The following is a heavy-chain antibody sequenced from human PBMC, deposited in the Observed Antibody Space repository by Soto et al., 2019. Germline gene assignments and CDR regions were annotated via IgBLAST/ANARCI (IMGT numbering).Heavy chain of an antibody. CDR1: GCSISSYY. D-gene: IGHD5-12*01. CDR2: IYYSGST. CDR3: ARASRDGYNSGWFDP. V-gene: IGHV4-59*01. J-gene: IGHJ5*02. Sequence: QVQLQESGPGLVKPSETLSLTCTVSGCSISSYYWSWIRQPPGKGLEWIGYIYYSGSTNYNPSLKSRVTISVDTSKNQFSLKLSSVTAADTAVYYCARASRDGYNSGWFDPWGQGTLVTVSS.